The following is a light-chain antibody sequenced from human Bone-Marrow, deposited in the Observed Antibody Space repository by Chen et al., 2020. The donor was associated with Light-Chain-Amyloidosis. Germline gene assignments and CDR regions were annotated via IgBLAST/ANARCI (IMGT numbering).Light chain of an antibody. CDR1: QTMSSNY. Sequence: EIVLTQSPGALSLSPGEGANLSCRASQTMSSNYLTWYQQKFGQAPRLLIYGSSSRAPGIPDRCTGSGSGTDFTLTINRLEPEDFAMYYCQQYGTSPLTFGGGTKVEIK. CDR3: QQYGTSPLT. J-gene: IGKJ4*01. V-gene: IGKV3-20*01. CDR2: GSS.